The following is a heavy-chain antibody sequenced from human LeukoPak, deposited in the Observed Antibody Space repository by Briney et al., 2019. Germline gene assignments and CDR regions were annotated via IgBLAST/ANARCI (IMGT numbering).Heavy chain of an antibody. J-gene: IGHJ4*02. CDR2: INPNSGGT. D-gene: IGHD3-16*02. V-gene: IGHV1-2*02. CDR1: GYTFTGYY. CDR3: ARETVWGSYHVDY. Sequence: GASVKVSCKASGYTFTGYYMHWVRQAPGQGLEWMGWINPNSGGTNYAQKLQGRVTMTTDTSTSTAYMELRSLRSDDTAVYYCARETVWGSYHVDYWGQGTLVTVSS.